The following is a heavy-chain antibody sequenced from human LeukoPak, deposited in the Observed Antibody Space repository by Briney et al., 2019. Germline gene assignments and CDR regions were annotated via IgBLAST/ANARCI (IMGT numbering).Heavy chain of an antibody. J-gene: IGHJ6*03. V-gene: IGHV3-30*02. Sequence: GGSLRLSCAASGFTFSSYGMHWVRQAPGKGLEWVAFIRYDGSNKYYADSVKGRFTISRDNSKNTLYLQMNSLRAEDTAVYYCATRPIGYGSPNYYYYYMDVWGKGTTVTVSS. CDR2: IRYDGSNK. D-gene: IGHD5-18*01. CDR3: ATRPIGYGSPNYYYYYMDV. CDR1: GFTFSSYG.